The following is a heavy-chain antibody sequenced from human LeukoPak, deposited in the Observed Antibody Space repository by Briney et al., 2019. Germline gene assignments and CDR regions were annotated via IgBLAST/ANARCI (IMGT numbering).Heavy chain of an antibody. J-gene: IGHJ6*03. CDR2: ISSSSSYI. CDR3: AKGGCSSTSCRSNYYYYMDV. CDR1: GFTFSSYS. V-gene: IGHV3-21*04. D-gene: IGHD2-2*01. Sequence: GGSLRLSCAASGFTFSSYSMNWVRQAPGKGLEWVSSISSSSSYIYYADSVKGRFTISRDNAKNSLYLQMNSLRAEDTAVYYCAKGGCSSTSCRSNYYYYMDVWGKGTTVTVSS.